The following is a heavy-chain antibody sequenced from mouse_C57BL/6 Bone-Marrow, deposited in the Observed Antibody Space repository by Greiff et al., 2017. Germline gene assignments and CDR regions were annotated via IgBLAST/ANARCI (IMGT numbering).Heavy chain of an antibody. CDR1: GFTFSSYA. Sequence: EVQLVESGGGLVKPGGSLKLSCAASGFTFSSYAMSWVRQSPEKRLEWVAEISSGGSYTYYPDTVTGRFTSSRDNAKKTLYLEMSSLRSEDTAMYYCAREPWYFDVWGAGTTVTVSS. J-gene: IGHJ1*01. CDR3: AREPWYFDV. CDR2: ISSGGSYT. V-gene: IGHV5-9-4*01.